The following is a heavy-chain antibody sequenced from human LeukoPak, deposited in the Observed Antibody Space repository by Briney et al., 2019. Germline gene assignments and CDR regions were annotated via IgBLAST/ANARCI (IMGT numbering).Heavy chain of an antibody. V-gene: IGHV3-21*01. CDR3: ARHPRGTSRYMDV. CDR2: ISSSSSYI. Sequence: GGSLRLSCTASGFTFGDYAMTWVRQAPGKGLEWVSSISSSSSYIYYADSVKGRFTISRDNAKNSLYLQMNSLRAEDTAVYYCARHPRGTSRYMDVWGKGTTVTVSS. CDR1: GFTFGDYA. J-gene: IGHJ6*03. D-gene: IGHD1-14*01.